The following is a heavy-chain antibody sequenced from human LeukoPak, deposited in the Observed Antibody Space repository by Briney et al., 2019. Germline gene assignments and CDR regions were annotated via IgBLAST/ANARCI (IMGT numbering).Heavy chain of an antibody. CDR3: ASGDFYCYYGMDV. CDR2: IKQDGSEK. CDR1: GFTFSSYW. Sequence: GGSLRLSCAASGFTFSSYWMSWVRQAPGKGLEWVANIKQDGSEKYYVDSVKGRFTISRDNAKNSLYLQMNSLRAEDTAVYYCASGDFYCYYGMDVWGQGTTVTVSS. D-gene: IGHD2/OR15-2a*01. J-gene: IGHJ6*02. V-gene: IGHV3-7*01.